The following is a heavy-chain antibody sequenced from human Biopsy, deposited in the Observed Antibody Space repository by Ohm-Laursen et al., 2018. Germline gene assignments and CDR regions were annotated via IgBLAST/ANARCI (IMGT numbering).Heavy chain of an antibody. CDR1: GGSFTGHY. Sequence: SETLSLTWTVSGGSFTGHYWSWIRQPPGKGLEWIGHISYTGYASYNASLKSRVTISVDTSRNHLSLRLSSLTAADTAVYYCARGSNDFGGLYFPRWGQGTLLTVSS. V-gene: IGHV4-59*11. J-gene: IGHJ4*02. D-gene: IGHD4-23*01. CDR2: ISYTGYA. CDR3: ARGSNDFGGLYFPR.